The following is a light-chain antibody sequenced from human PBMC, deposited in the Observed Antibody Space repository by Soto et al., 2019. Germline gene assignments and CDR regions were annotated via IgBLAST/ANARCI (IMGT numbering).Light chain of an antibody. CDR3: QQSFRTPRT. CDR2: GAS. J-gene: IGKJ1*01. Sequence: DIQMTQSPSTLSGSVGDRVTITCRASQTISSWLAWYQQKPGKAPKLLIYGASTLQFGVPSRFSGSGSGTDFILTISNLQPEDFAIYYCQQSFRTPRTFGQGTKVEIK. CDR1: QTISSW. V-gene: IGKV1-39*01.